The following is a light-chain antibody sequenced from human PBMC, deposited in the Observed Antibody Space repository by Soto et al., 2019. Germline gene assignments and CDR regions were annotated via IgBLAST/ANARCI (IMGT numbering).Light chain of an antibody. V-gene: IGLV2-14*01. Sequence: QSVLTQPAAVSGSPGESITISCTGASSDVGGYNYVSWYQQHLGKAPKLLIYDVSNRPSGISNRFSGSKSGNTASLTISGLQAEDEADYYCSSYTTISTLVVFGGGTKLTVL. CDR2: DVS. CDR1: SSDVGGYNY. J-gene: IGLJ2*01. CDR3: SSYTTISTLVV.